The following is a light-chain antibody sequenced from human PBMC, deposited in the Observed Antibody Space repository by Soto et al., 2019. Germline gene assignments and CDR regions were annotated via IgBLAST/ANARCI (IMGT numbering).Light chain of an antibody. V-gene: IGKV1-17*01. CDR3: QQYNSYPT. CDR2: AAS. J-gene: IGKJ1*01. CDR1: QSISSY. Sequence: DIQMTQSPSSLSASVGDRVTITCRASQSISSYLNWYQQKPGKAPKRLIYAASSLQSGVPSRFSGSGSGTEFTLTISSLQPEDFATYYCQQYNSYPTFGQGTKVDIK.